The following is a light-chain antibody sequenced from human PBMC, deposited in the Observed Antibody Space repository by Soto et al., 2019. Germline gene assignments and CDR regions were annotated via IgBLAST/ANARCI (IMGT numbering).Light chain of an antibody. J-gene: IGLJ1*01. V-gene: IGLV2-14*03. CDR1: SSDVGAYDY. CDR3: SSYTSRSTFV. Sequence: QSALTQPASVSGSPGQSITISCTGASSDVGAYDYVSWYQQHPGKAPELMIYEVTNRPSGVSNRFSGSKSGNTASLTISGLQAEDEADYYCSSYTSRSTFVFGTGTKVTVL. CDR2: EVT.